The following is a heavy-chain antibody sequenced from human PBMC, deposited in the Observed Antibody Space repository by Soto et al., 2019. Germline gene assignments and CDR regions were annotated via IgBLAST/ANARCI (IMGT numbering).Heavy chain of an antibody. CDR2: INHSGST. V-gene: IGHV4-34*01. Sequence: SETLSLTCAVYGGSFSGYYWSWIRQPPGKGLEWIGEINHSGSTNYNPSLKSRVTISVDTSKNKFSLKLSSVTAADTAVYYCARGRGEAGRGIYYCYRMDVWGQGTTVTVSS. D-gene: IGHD1-26*01. CDR3: ARGRGEAGRGIYYCYRMDV. J-gene: IGHJ6*02. CDR1: GGSFSGYY.